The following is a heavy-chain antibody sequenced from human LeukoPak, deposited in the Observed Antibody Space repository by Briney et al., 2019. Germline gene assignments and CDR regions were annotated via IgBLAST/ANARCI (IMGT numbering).Heavy chain of an antibody. CDR1: GFTFSNYA. J-gene: IGHJ4*02. Sequence: PGGSLRLSCAASGFTFSNYAMSWVRQAPGKGLEWVSVISGSGGSTNFADSVKGRFTSSRDNSKNTLYLQIHSLRVEDTAVYYCAQGRLGYSYGAFDHWGQGTLVTVSS. CDR2: ISGSGGST. V-gene: IGHV3-23*01. D-gene: IGHD5-18*01. CDR3: AQGRLGYSYGAFDH.